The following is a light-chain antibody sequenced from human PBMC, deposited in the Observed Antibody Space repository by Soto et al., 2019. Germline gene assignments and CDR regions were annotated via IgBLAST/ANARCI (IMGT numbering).Light chain of an antibody. V-gene: IGKV1-27*01. CDR3: QKYSSVPV. Sequence: DIQMTQSPTSLSVSVGDRVTITCRASQGIRNYVAWYQQIPGKAPNLLIYAASTLQSGVASLFSGSGSGTDFTLTINGLQPEDVATYSCQKYSSVPVFGPGTKVEIK. CDR1: QGIRNY. CDR2: AAS. J-gene: IGKJ3*01.